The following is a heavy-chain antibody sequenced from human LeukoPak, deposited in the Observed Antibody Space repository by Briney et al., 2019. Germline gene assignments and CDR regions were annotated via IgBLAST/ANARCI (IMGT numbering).Heavy chain of an antibody. CDR1: GFTFSSYA. CDR3: AKDSDYGDYEKGY. CDR2: ISGSGGST. V-gene: IGHV3-23*01. J-gene: IGHJ4*02. Sequence: GGSLRLSCAASGFTFSSYAMSWVRQAPGKGLEWVSAISGSGGSTYYADPVKGRFTISRDNSKNTLYLQMNSLRAEDTAVYYCAKDSDYGDYEKGYWGQGTLVTVSS. D-gene: IGHD4-17*01.